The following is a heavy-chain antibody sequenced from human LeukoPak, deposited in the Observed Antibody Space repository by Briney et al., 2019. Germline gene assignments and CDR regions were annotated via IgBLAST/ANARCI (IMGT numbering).Heavy chain of an antibody. CDR1: GYTFTSYG. CDR3: AREQAEITIFGVVITETNWFDP. V-gene: IGHV1-18*01. CDR2: ISAYNGNT. Sequence: ASVKVSCKASGYTFTSYGISWVRQAPRQGLEWMGWISAYNGNTNYAQKLQGRVTMTTDTSTSTAYMELRSLRSDDTAVYYCAREQAEITIFGVVITETNWFDPWGQGTLVTVSS. J-gene: IGHJ5*02. D-gene: IGHD3-3*01.